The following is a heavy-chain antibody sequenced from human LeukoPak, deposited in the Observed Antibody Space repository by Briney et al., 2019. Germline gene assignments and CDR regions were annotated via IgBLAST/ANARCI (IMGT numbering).Heavy chain of an antibody. CDR2: IIPIFGTA. CDR3: ASGSDFWSGYYNY. V-gene: IGHV1-69*13. Sequence: GASVKVSCKASGGTFSSYAISWVRQAPGQGLEWMGGIIPIFGTANYAQKFQGRVTITADESTSTAYMELSSLRSEDTAVYYCASGSDFWSGYYNYWGQGTLVTVSS. J-gene: IGHJ4*02. D-gene: IGHD3-3*01. CDR1: GGTFSSYA.